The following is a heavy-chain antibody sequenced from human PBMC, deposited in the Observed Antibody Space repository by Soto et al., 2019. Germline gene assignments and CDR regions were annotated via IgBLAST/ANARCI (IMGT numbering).Heavy chain of an antibody. CDR2: IVPMFGTS. V-gene: IGHV1-69*06. Sequence: QERLVQSGAEVRKPGSSVKVSCKVTGGTSTRYAINWVRQAPGQGLEWMGGIVPMFGTSKYAQKFQGRVTIPAGTSTNIAYMELRSLRSEDTAVYYCNRGSEYDFWSGYLWGQGTLVSVSS. CDR3: NRGSEYDFWSGYL. CDR1: GGTSTRYA. J-gene: IGHJ4*02. D-gene: IGHD3-3*01.